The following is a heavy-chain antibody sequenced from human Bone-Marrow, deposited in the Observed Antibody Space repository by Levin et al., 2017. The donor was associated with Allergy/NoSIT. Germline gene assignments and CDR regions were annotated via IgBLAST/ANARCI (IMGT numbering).Heavy chain of an antibody. CDR1: GYILTGYY. Sequence: GASVKVSCKASGYILTGYYIHWVRQAPGQGLEWMGWINPTGGVTTYAQSFQGRVTMTRDTSISTVYMELTRLTSDDTAVYYCARVGLRTGNSSGYYLNYWDQGTLVTVSS. V-gene: IGHV1-2*02. CDR3: ARVGLRTGNSSGYYLNY. CDR2: INPTGGVT. J-gene: IGHJ4*02. D-gene: IGHD3-22*01.